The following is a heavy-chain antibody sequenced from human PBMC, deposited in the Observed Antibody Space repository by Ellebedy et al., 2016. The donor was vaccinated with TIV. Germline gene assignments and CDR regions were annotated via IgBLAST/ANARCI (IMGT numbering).Heavy chain of an antibody. CDR3: AKDRTSGDGYWVFDQ. CDR1: GFTFSGYA. J-gene: IGHJ4*02. V-gene: IGHV3-23*03. CDR2: IYSGGRTT. D-gene: IGHD5-18*01. Sequence: GESLKISCAASGFTFSGYAMSWVRQAPGKGLEWVSGIYSGGRTTSYADSVKGRFTISRDNSKSMVHLQMNSLRPEDTAVYYCAKDRTSGDGYWVFDQWGQGTLVTVSS.